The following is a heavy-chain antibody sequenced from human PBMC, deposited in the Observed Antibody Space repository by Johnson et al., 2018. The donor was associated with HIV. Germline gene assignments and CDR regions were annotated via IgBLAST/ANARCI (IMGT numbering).Heavy chain of an antibody. Sequence: QMLLVESGGGVVQPGRSLRLSCAASGFTFSNYGMHWVRQTPGKGLEWVAVIWYDGSNIYYADSVKGRFTISRDNSENTLYLQMNSLKAEDTAVYYCASLSDDAFDFWGQGTMVIVSS. CDR1: GFTFSNYG. V-gene: IGHV3-33*01. CDR3: ASLSDDAFDF. J-gene: IGHJ3*01. CDR2: IWYDGSNI.